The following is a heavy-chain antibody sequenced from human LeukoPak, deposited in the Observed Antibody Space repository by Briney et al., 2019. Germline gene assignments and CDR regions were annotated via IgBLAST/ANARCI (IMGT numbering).Heavy chain of an antibody. CDR2: IWYDGSNK. CDR3: ARAMPDAAAGTFDY. V-gene: IGHV3-33*01. D-gene: IGHD6-13*01. CDR1: GFTFSSYG. Sequence: PGGSLRLSCAASGFTFSSYGMHWVRQAPGKGLEWVAVIWYDGSNKYYADSVKGRFTISRDNSKNTLYLQMNSLRAEDTAVYYCARAMPDAAAGTFDYWGQGTLVTVSS. J-gene: IGHJ4*02.